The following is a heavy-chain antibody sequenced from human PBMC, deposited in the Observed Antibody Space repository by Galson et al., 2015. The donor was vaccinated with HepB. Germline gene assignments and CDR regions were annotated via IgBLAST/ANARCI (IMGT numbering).Heavy chain of an antibody. CDR1: GFTFSSYG. Sequence: SLRLSCAASGFTFSSYGMHWVRQAPGKGLEWVAVIWYDGSNKYYADSVKGRFTISRDNSKNTLYLQMNSLRAEDTAVYYCAREGLVGATGGDDAFDIWGQGTMVTVSS. V-gene: IGHV3-33*01. CDR2: IWYDGSNK. J-gene: IGHJ3*02. CDR3: AREGLVGATGGDDAFDI. D-gene: IGHD1-26*01.